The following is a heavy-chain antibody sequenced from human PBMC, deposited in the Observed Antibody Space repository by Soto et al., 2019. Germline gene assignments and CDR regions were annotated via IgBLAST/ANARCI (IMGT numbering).Heavy chain of an antibody. CDR1: GFTFSSYG. V-gene: IGHV3-30*18. J-gene: IGHJ6*02. CDR3: AKELDCSSTSCYNYYYYYGMDV. CDR2: ISYDGSNK. D-gene: IGHD2-2*01. Sequence: GGSLRLSCAASGFTFSSYGMHWVRQAPGKGLEWVAVISYDGSNKYYADSVKGRFTISRGNSKNTLYLQMNSLRAEDTAVYYCAKELDCSSTSCYNYYYYYGMDVWGQGTTVTVSS.